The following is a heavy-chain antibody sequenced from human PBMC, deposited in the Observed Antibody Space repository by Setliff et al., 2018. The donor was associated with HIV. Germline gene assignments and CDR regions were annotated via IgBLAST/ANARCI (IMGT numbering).Heavy chain of an antibody. J-gene: IGHJ6*03. CDR2: VHYSGNT. Sequence: SETLSLTCTLFGGLISTVTYYWAWIRQPPGKGLEWIGNVHYSGNTYYTSSLQSRVIISADTSKSQFYLRLSSVTAADTGVYYCARVRGYSSSSRDFYYHNMEVWGKGTTVTVSS. CDR1: GGLISTVTYY. CDR3: ARVRGYSSSSRDFYYHNMEV. V-gene: IGHV4-39*02. D-gene: IGHD6-6*01.